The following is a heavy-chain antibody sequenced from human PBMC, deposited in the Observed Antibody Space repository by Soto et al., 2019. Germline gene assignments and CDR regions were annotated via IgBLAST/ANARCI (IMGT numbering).Heavy chain of an antibody. J-gene: IGHJ4*02. CDR3: ARGYCSGRSCYYFGY. D-gene: IGHD2-15*01. CDR2: ISYSGST. CDR1: GGSVSSGSYY. Sequence: SSETLSLTCTVSGGSVSSGSYYWNWIRQPPGKGLEWIGYISYSGSTNYNPSLKSRVTISLDTSKNQFSLHLSSVTAADTAVYYCARGYCSGRSCYYFGYWGQGTLVTVSS. V-gene: IGHV4-61*01.